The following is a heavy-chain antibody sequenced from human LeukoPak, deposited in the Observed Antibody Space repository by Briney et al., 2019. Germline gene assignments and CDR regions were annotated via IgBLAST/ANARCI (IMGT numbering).Heavy chain of an antibody. J-gene: IGHJ6*02. CDR1: GGTFSSYA. CDR3: ARGRDLVVVVAATPDYYYGMDV. V-gene: IGHV1-69*01. D-gene: IGHD2-15*01. Sequence: SVKVSCKASGGTFSSYAISWVRQAPGQGLEWMGGIIPIFGTANYAQKFQGRVTITADESTSTAYMELSSLRSEDTAVYYCARGRDLVVVVAATPDYYYGMDVWGQGTTVTVSS. CDR2: IIPIFGTA.